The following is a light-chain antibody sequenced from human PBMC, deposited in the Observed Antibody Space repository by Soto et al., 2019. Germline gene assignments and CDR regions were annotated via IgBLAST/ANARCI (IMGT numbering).Light chain of an antibody. CDR2: SND. J-gene: IGLJ3*02. CDR3: AAWDDSLNGWV. V-gene: IGLV1-44*01. Sequence: QSVLTQPPSASGTPGQRVTISCSGSNSNIGSNPVNWYQQLPGTAPKLLIYSNDQRPSGVPDRFSGSKSGTSASLAISGLQSEDEADYYCAAWDDSLNGWVFGGGTQLTVL. CDR1: NSNIGSNP.